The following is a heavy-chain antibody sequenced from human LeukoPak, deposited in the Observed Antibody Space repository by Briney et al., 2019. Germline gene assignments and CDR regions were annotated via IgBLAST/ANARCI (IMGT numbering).Heavy chain of an antibody. CDR2: IHTSGGS. D-gene: IGHD1-26*01. J-gene: IGHJ4*02. CDR3: ARLGSYHDF. CDR1: GASTSHYY. V-gene: IGHV4-4*09. Sequence: PSETLSLTCTVSGASTSHYYWSWIRQTPEKGLEWMGHIHTSGGSSPYPSLKSRLTMSIETSRNQFSLKLTSVTAADTAVYFCARLGSYHDFWGQGALVTVSS.